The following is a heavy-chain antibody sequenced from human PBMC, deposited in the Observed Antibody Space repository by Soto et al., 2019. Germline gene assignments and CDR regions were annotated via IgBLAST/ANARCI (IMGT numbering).Heavy chain of an antibody. D-gene: IGHD2-21*02. J-gene: IGHJ6*02. Sequence: GGSLRLSCAASGFTVSSHHMTWVRQAPGRGPEWVSTIYPGGNTYYADSVKGRFTISRDTSKNMLYLQMNSLRAEDTAVYYCARDLWGYCGTDCYPLDVWGQGTTVTVSS. V-gene: IGHV3-53*01. CDR2: IYPGGNT. CDR1: GFTVSSHH. CDR3: ARDLWGYCGTDCYPLDV.